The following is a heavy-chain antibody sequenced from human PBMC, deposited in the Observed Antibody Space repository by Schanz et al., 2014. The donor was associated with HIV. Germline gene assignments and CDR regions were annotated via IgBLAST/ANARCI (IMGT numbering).Heavy chain of an antibody. CDR2: ISISGETT. V-gene: IGHV3-23*04. CDR1: GFRFSSHA. CDR3: ANEEVPNDY. Sequence: DVNLVESGGGLVQPGESLRLSCAVSGFRFSSHAMTWVRQAPGKGLEWVSGISISGETTYYADSVKGRFTISRDNSKNTLYLQMNSLRVEDTAVYYCANEEVPNDYWGQGTLVTVSS. J-gene: IGHJ4*02.